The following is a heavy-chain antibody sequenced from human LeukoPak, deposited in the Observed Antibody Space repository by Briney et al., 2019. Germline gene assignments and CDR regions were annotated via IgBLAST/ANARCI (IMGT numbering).Heavy chain of an antibody. CDR1: GGSFSGYY. CDR3: ARGVPYDSSSWYGRDDAFDI. J-gene: IGHJ3*02. V-gene: IGHV4-34*01. D-gene: IGHD6-13*01. Sequence: SETLSLTCAVYGGSFSGYYWSWLRQPPGKGLEWIGEINHSGSTNYNPSLKSRVTISVDTSKNQFSLKLSSVTAADTAVYYCARGVPYDSSSWYGRDDAFDIWGQGTMVTVSS. CDR2: INHSGST.